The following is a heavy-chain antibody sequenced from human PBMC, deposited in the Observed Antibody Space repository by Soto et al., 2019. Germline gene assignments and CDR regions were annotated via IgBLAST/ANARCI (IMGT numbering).Heavy chain of an antibody. J-gene: IGHJ4*02. CDR1: GFTVSSNY. CDR2: IYSGGST. D-gene: IGHD5-18*01. Sequence: EVQLVESGGGLIQPGGSLRLSCAASGFTVSSNYMSWVRQAPGKGLEWGSVIYSGGSTYYADSVKGRFTISRDNSKNTLYLKMNSLRAEDTAVYYCARDRMATADYFDYWGQGTLVTVSS. CDR3: ARDRMATADYFDY. V-gene: IGHV3-53*01.